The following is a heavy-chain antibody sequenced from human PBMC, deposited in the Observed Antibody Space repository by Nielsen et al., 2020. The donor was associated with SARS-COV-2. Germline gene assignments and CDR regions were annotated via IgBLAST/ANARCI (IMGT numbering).Heavy chain of an antibody. CDR1: GGSINSYY. CDR2: IYYSGNT. J-gene: IGHJ6*03. D-gene: IGHD5-18*01. CDR3: ARGGYISFYMDV. Sequence: SETLSLTCTVSGGSINSYYWSWIRQPPGKGLEWIGYIYYSGNTIYNPSIKSRVTISEDTSKNQFSLRVTSVTAADTAVYYCARGGYISFYMDVWGKGTTVTVSS. V-gene: IGHV4-59*01.